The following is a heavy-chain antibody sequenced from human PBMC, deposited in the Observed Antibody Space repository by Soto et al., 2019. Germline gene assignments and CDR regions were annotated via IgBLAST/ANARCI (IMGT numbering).Heavy chain of an antibody. CDR3: GRDLLFDY. Sequence: QVQLVQSGAEVRKPGASVKVSCMASGNTFTSYAMHWVRQAPGQRLEWLGWINAGNSNTKYSQRFQGRVTITTDTSASTAYMEVSRVSYDDTAVYYCGRDLLFDYWGQGALVTVCS. D-gene: IGHD3-10*01. V-gene: IGHV1-3*01. CDR1: GNTFTSYA. CDR2: INAGNSNT. J-gene: IGHJ4*02.